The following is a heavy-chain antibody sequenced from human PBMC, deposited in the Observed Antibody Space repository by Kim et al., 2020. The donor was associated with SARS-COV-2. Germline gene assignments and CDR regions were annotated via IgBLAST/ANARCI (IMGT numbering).Heavy chain of an antibody. V-gene: IGHV1-69*13. CDR1: GGTFSSYA. Sequence: SVKVSCKASGGTFSSYAISWVRQAPGQGLEWMGWIIPIFGTANYAQKFQGRVTITADESTSTAYMELSSLRSEDTAVYYCASRVAAAGENWFDPWGQGTLVTVSS. J-gene: IGHJ5*02. D-gene: IGHD6-13*01. CDR2: IIPIFGTA. CDR3: ASRVAAAGENWFDP.